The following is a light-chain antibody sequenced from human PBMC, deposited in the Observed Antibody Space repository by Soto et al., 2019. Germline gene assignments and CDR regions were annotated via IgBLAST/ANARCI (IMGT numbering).Light chain of an antibody. CDR3: QTWGSGIRV. CDR1: SGHSSYA. V-gene: IGLV4-69*01. CDR2: VNSDGSH. J-gene: IGLJ3*02. Sequence: QPVLTQSPSASASLGASVKLTCTLSSGHSSYAIAWHQQQPEKGPRYLMKVNSDGSHNTGDGIPDRFSGSSSGAERYLTISSLQSEDEADYYCQTWGSGIRVFGGGTKLTVL.